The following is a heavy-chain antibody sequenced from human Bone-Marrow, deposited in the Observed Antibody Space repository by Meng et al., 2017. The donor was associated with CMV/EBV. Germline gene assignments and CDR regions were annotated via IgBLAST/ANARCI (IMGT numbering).Heavy chain of an antibody. Sequence: GESLKISCAASGFTFSNAWMSWVRQAPGKGLEWVGRIKSKTDGGTTDYAAPVKGRFTISRDDSKNTLYLQMNSLKTEDTAVYYCTTWYQLPYYFDYWGQGTLVTVYS. CDR2: IKSKTDGGTT. V-gene: IGHV3-15*01. CDR3: TTWYQLPYYFDY. J-gene: IGHJ4*02. CDR1: GFTFSNAW. D-gene: IGHD2-2*01.